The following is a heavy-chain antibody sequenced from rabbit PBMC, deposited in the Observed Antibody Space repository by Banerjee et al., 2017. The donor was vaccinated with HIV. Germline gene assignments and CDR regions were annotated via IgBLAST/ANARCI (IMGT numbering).Heavy chain of an antibody. CDR1: GFDFSSNA. V-gene: IGHV1S47*01. CDR2: IYAGSSSA. J-gene: IGHJ4*01. D-gene: IGHD7-1*01. Sequence: QEQLEESGGDLVKPGASLTLTCKASGFDFSSNAMCWVRRAPGRRLEWIGCIYAGSSSAWYANWVNGRFTISRSTSLDTVDLKMTSLTAADTATYFCARSTGGGDIIKLWGPGTSSPS. CDR3: ARSTGGGDIIKL.